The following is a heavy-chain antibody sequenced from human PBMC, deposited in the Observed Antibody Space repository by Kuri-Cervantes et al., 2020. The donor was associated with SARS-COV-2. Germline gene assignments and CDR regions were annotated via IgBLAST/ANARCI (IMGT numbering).Heavy chain of an antibody. D-gene: IGHD2-2*01. CDR2: IIPLFGTT. CDR3: ARPYCTSSTCYDGTFDS. CDR1: GGTFSSYA. Sequence: SVKVSCKASGGTFSSYAVTWVRQAPGRGFEWMGRIIPLFGTTIYEEKFRGRVAITADKSTNTAYMELSSLRSEDTAVYYCARPYCTSSTCYDGTFDSWGQGSLVTVSS. V-gene: IGHV1-69*06. J-gene: IGHJ4*02.